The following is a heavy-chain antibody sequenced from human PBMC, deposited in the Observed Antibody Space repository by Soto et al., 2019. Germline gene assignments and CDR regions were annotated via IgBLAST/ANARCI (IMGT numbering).Heavy chain of an antibody. Sequence: RLSCAASGFTFSSYSMNWVRQAPGKGLEWVSSISSSSSYIYYADSVKGRFTISRDNAKNSLYLQMNSLRAEDTAVYYCARARDTAMVMSYWGQGTLVTVSS. CDR2: ISSSSSYI. CDR1: GFTFSSYS. J-gene: IGHJ4*02. D-gene: IGHD5-18*01. V-gene: IGHV3-21*01. CDR3: ARARDTAMVMSY.